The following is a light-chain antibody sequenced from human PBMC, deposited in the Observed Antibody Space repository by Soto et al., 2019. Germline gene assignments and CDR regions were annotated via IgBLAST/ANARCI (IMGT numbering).Light chain of an antibody. V-gene: IGKV3-20*01. J-gene: IGKJ1*01. CDR3: QQYGSSPRT. CDR2: GAS. Sequence: EIVLTQSPGTLSLSPGESATLSCRASQSVSSSYLGWYQQKPGQAPRLLIYGASSRATGIPDRFSGSGSGTEVTLTISRLEPEDFAGYYCQQYGSSPRTFGEGTKVEIK. CDR1: QSVSSSY.